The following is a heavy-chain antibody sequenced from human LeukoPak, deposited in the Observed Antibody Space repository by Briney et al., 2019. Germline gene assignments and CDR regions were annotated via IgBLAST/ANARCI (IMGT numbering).Heavy chain of an antibody. CDR2: ISAYNGNT. CDR3: ARAGGIEYYYYYYMDV. J-gene: IGHJ6*03. D-gene: IGHD1-26*01. Sequence: GASVRVSCKASGYTFTSYGISWVRQAPGQGLEWMGWISAYNGNTNYAQKLQGRVTMTTDTSTSTAYMELRSLRSDDTAVYYCARAGGIEYYYYYYMDVWGKGTTVTISS. V-gene: IGHV1-18*01. CDR1: GYTFTSYG.